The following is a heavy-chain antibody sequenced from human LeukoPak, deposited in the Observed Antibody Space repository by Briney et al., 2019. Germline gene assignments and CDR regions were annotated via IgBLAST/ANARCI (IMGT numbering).Heavy chain of an antibody. J-gene: IGHJ4*02. V-gene: IGHV4-39*06. D-gene: IGHD6-6*01. Sequence: SETLSLTCTVSGGSISSSSYYWGWIRQPPGKGLEWIGSIYYSGSTYYNPSLKSRVTISVDTSKNQFPLKLSSVTAADTAVYYCARDSTSIAARHQGFDYWGQGTLVTVSS. CDR3: ARDSTSIAARHQGFDY. CDR1: GGSISSSSYY. CDR2: IYYSGST.